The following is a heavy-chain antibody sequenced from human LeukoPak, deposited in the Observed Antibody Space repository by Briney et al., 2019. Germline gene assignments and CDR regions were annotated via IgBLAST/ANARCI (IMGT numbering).Heavy chain of an antibody. CDR1: GFIFSDYG. V-gene: IGHV3-23*01. J-gene: IGHJ4*02. CDR3: GKLAKESYIDY. Sequence: GGSLRLSCAASGFIFSDYGMVWVRQTPGKGLEWVSSIGSSGTTTYYADSVQGRFTISRGNSQNMMYLQTNNLRGEDTAVYYCGKLAKESYIDYWGQGTLVTVSS. CDR2: IGSSGTTT.